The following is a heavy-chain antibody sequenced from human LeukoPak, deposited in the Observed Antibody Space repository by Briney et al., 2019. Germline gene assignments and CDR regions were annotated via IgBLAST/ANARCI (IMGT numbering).Heavy chain of an antibody. CDR2: INHSGST. Sequence: PSETLSLTCAVYGGSFSGYYWSWIRQPPGKGLEWIGEINHSGSTNYNPSLESRVTISVDTSKNQFSLKLSSVTAADTAVYYCARCGPDIVVVPAAIPEGWFDPWGQGTLVTVSS. D-gene: IGHD2-2*02. V-gene: IGHV4-34*01. CDR1: GGSFSGYY. J-gene: IGHJ5*02. CDR3: ARCGPDIVVVPAAIPEGWFDP.